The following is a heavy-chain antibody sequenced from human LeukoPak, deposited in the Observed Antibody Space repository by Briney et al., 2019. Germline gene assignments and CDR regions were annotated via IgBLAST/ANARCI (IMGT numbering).Heavy chain of an antibody. V-gene: IGHV4-39*07. Sequence: PSETLSLTCTVSGDSISSSNCYWGWIRQPPGKGLEWIGSIYFSGGTYYNASLKSRVTISVDTPKNQFSLKLSSVTAADTAVYYCARESSRDKYNWFDPWGQGTLVTVSS. CDR2: IYFSGGT. D-gene: IGHD2/OR15-2a*01. J-gene: IGHJ5*02. CDR3: ARESSRDKYNWFDP. CDR1: GDSISSSNCY.